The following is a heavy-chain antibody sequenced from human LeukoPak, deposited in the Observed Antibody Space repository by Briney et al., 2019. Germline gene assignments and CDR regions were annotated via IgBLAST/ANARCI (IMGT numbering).Heavy chain of an antibody. CDR2: ISYDGSNK. Sequence: GRSLRLSCAASGFTFSSYAMHWVRQAPGKGLEWVAVISYDGSNKYYADSVKGRFTISRDNAKNSLYLQMNSLRAEDTAVYYCARMWRSGYYLDYWGQGTLVTVSS. CDR3: ARMWRSGYYLDY. J-gene: IGHJ4*02. V-gene: IGHV3-30-3*01. CDR1: GFTFSSYA. D-gene: IGHD3-22*01.